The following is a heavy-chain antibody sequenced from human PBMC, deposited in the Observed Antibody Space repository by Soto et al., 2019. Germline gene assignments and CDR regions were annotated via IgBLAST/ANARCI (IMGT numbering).Heavy chain of an antibody. D-gene: IGHD2-8*01. Sequence: QITLKESGPTLVKPTQTLTLTCTFSGFSLSTSGVGVVWIRQPPGKALEWLAPIYWDDEKRYRPSLKSRLTITKDTSKNQVVLTMTNMDPVDTATYFCAQRARNGCYFVYWGQGTLVTVSS. J-gene: IGHJ4*02. V-gene: IGHV2-5*02. CDR3: AQRARNGCYFVY. CDR1: GFSLSTSGVG. CDR2: IYWDDEK.